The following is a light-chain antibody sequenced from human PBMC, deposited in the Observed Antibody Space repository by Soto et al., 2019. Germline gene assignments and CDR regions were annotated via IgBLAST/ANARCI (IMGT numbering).Light chain of an antibody. Sequence: QSVLTQPASVSGSPGQSITISCTGTSRDIGFFNYVSWYQQFPGNAPKLIIFEVTNRPSGVSNRFSASKSGNTASLTISGLQLGDGADYYCPPYTTRSPYFFGTGT. J-gene: IGLJ1*01. CDR1: SRDIGFFNY. CDR3: PPYTTRSPYF. V-gene: IGLV2-14*01. CDR2: EVT.